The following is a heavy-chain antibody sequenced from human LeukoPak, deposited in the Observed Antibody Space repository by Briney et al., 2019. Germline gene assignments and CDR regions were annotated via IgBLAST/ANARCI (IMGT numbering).Heavy chain of an antibody. Sequence: ASVKVSCKASGGTFSSYAISWVRQAPGQGLEWMGGIIPIFGTANYAQKFQGRVTITADESTSTAYMELRSLRSDDTAVYYCALLWFGELFIGAFDIWGQGTMVTVSS. J-gene: IGHJ3*02. CDR2: IIPIFGTA. CDR3: ALLWFGELFIGAFDI. D-gene: IGHD3-10*01. V-gene: IGHV1-69*13. CDR1: GGTFSSYA.